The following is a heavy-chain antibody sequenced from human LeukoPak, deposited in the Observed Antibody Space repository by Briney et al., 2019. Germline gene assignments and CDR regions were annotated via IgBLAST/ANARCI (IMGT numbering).Heavy chain of an antibody. Sequence: GGSLRLSCAASGFTFSSYGMSWVRQAPGKGLEWVSTVSSSGATTYYADSVKGRFTISRDNSKNTLYLQMNSLRAEDTAVYYCAKGHTYYYDSSGYYLFDYWGQGTLVTVSS. V-gene: IGHV3-23*01. J-gene: IGHJ4*02. CDR3: AKGHTYYYDSSGYYLFDY. CDR1: GFTFSSYG. CDR2: VSSSGATT. D-gene: IGHD3-22*01.